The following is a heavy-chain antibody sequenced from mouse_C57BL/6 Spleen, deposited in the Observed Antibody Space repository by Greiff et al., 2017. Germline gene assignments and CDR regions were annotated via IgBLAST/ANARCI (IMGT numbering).Heavy chain of an antibody. Sequence: VKLQQSGAELVRPGASVKLSCKASGYTFTDYYINWVKQRPGQGLEWIARIYPGSGNTYYNEKFKGKATLTAEKSSSTAYMQLSSLTSEDSAVYFCARERDYYGSSPFAYWGQGTLVTVSA. V-gene: IGHV1-76*01. CDR1: GYTFTDYY. D-gene: IGHD1-1*01. CDR2: IYPGSGNT. CDR3: ARERDYYGSSPFAY. J-gene: IGHJ3*01.